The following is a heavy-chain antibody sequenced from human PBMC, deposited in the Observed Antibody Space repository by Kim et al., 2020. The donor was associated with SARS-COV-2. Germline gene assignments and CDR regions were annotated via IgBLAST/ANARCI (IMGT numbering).Heavy chain of an antibody. CDR3: ARVVLSPNWFDP. V-gene: IGHV1-69*01. Sequence: NYAQKFQGRVTITADESTSTAYMELSSLRSEDTAVYYCARVVLSPNWFDPWGQGTLVTVSS. J-gene: IGHJ5*02.